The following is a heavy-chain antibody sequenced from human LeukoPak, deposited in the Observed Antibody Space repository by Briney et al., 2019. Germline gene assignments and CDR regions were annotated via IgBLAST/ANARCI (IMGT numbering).Heavy chain of an antibody. CDR1: GGSISSYY. CDR2: IYYSGST. D-gene: IGHD4-23*01. Sequence: SETLSLTCTVSGGSISSYYWSWIRQPPGKGLEWIGYIYYSGSTNYNPSLKSRVTISVDRSKNQFSLKLSSVTAADTAVYYCARSMTTVVTPDAFDIWGQGTMVTVSS. J-gene: IGHJ3*02. CDR3: ARSMTTVVTPDAFDI. V-gene: IGHV4-59*12.